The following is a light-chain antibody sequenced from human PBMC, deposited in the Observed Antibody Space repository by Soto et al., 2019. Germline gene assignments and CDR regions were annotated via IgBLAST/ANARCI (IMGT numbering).Light chain of an antibody. V-gene: IGKV1-33*01. CDR1: QDISNY. CDR3: QQYDNLPIT. CDR2: DAS. Sequence: DIQMTQSPSSLSASVRDRVTITCHASQDISNYLNWYQQKPGKAPKLLIYDASNLETGVPSRFSGSGSGTDFTFTISSLQPEDIATYYCQQYDNLPITFGQGTRLEIK. J-gene: IGKJ5*01.